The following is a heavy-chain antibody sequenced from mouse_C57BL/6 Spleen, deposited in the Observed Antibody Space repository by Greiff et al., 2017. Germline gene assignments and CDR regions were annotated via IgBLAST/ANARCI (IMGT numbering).Heavy chain of an antibody. CDR2: IHPNSGST. CDR1: GYTFTSYW. Sequence: QVQLQQPGAELVKPGASVKLSCKASGYTFTSYWMHWVKQRPGQGLEWIGMIHPNSGSTNYNEKFKSKATLTVDKSSSTAYMQLSSLTSEASAVYYCANHYYGPSTGYFDVWGTGTTVTVSS. D-gene: IGHD1-2*01. V-gene: IGHV1-64*01. J-gene: IGHJ1*03. CDR3: ANHYYGPSTGYFDV.